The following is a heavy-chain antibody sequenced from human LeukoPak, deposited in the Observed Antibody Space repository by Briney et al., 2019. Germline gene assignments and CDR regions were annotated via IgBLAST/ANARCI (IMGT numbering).Heavy chain of an antibody. D-gene: IGHD3-10*01. CDR3: AKADRGWGVITKD. V-gene: IGHV3-7*05. CDR1: GFTFSNYW. J-gene: IGHJ4*02. Sequence: PGESLRLSCAASGFTFSNYWMSWVRQAPGKGLEWVANIKQDGSEKYYVDSVKGRFTISRDNAKNSLHLQMNSLRAEDTAVYYCAKADRGWGVITKDWGQGTLVTVSS. CDR2: IKQDGSEK.